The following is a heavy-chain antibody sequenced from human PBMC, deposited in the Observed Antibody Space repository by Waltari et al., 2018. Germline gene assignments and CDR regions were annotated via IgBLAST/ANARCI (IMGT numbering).Heavy chain of an antibody. CDR3: ARGLGPTIHFDL. CDR2: IIPIFGKA. V-gene: IGHV1-69*05. Sequence: QVQLVQSGAEVKKPGSSVKFSCKASGGTFSSYAISWVRQAPGQGLEWMGGIIPIFGKANYAQKCQGRVTITTDESTSTAYMERSSLRSEDTAVYYCARGLGPTIHFDLWGRGTLVTVSS. CDR1: GGTFSSYA. D-gene: IGHD2-21*01. J-gene: IGHJ2*01.